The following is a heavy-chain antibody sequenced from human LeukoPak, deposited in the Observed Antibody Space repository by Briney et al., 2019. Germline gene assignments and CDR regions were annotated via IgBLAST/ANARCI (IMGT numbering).Heavy chain of an antibody. V-gene: IGHV3-21*01. CDR1: GFTFSSYS. J-gene: IGHJ4*02. CDR3: ARAQFKYDSSGYYFY. CDR2: ISSSSSYI. Sequence: KPGGPLRLSCAASGFTFSSYSMNWVRQAPGKGLEWVSSISSSSSYIYYADSVKGRFTISRDNAKNSLYLQMNSLRAEDTAVYYCARAQFKYDSSGYYFYWGQGTLVTVSS. D-gene: IGHD3-22*01.